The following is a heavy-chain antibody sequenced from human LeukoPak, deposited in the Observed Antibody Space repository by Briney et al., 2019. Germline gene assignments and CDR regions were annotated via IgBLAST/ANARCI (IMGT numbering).Heavy chain of an antibody. V-gene: IGHV3-30*02. J-gene: IGHJ4*02. CDR1: GFSFRHYG. CDR2: IRDDGDAQ. CDR3: ARVVLGEGSYYPYYFDY. D-gene: IGHD1-26*01. Sequence: GGSLRLSCAASGFSFRHYGMYWVRQAPGKGLEWVSFIRDDGDAQYYADSVKGRFTISRDNSKNTLYLQMNSLRAEDTAVYYCARVVLGEGSYYPYYFDYWGQGTLVTVSS.